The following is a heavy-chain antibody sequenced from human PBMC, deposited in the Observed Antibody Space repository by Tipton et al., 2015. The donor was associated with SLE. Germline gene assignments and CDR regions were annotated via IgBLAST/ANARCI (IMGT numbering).Heavy chain of an antibody. CDR3: ARSAGYGSNWAHFDY. V-gene: IGHV4-61*09. D-gene: IGHD6-13*01. Sequence: TLSLTCTVSGGSISSGSYYWSWIRQPAGKGLEWIGYIYTSGSTNYNPALKSRVTISVDTSKNQFSLKLSSVTAADTAVYYCARSAGYGSNWAHFDYWGQGTLVTVPS. CDR2: IYTSGST. CDR1: GGSISSGSYY. J-gene: IGHJ4*02.